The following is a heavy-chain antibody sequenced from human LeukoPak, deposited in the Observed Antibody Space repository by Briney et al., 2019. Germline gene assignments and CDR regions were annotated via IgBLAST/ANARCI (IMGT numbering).Heavy chain of an antibody. D-gene: IGHD2-15*01. CDR2: INWNGGST. Sequence: PGGSLRLSCAASGLTFDDYGMSWVRQAPGKGLEWVSGINWNGGSTGFEDSVKGRLTISRDNAKNSLYLQMNSLRAEDTALYYCARDGGYCSGGSCFYLDYWGQGTLVTVSS. CDR1: GLTFDDYG. V-gene: IGHV3-20*04. CDR3: ARDGGYCSGGSCFYLDY. J-gene: IGHJ4*02.